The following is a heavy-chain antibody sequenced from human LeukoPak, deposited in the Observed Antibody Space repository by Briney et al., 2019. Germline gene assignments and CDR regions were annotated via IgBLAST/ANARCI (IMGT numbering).Heavy chain of an antibody. Sequence: ASVKVSCKASGYTFTGYYMHWVRQAPGQGLEWMGWINPNSGGTNYAQKCQGRVTMTRDTSISTAYMELSRLRSDDTAVYYCARDQWTASWGGSDYWGQGTLVTVSS. J-gene: IGHJ4*01. CDR2: INPNSGGT. CDR3: ARDQWTASWGGSDY. D-gene: IGHD5-18*01. CDR1: GYTFTGYY. V-gene: IGHV1-2*02.